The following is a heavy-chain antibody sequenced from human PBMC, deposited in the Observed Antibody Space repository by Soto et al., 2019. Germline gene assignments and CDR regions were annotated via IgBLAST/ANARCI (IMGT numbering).Heavy chain of an antibody. Sequence: GGSLRLSCAASGFTFSSYAMSWVRQAPGKGLEWVSAISGSGGSTYYADSVKGRFTISRDNSKNTLYLQMNSLRAEDTAVYYCAKVGYYDILTGYYKAFDYWGQGTLVTVSS. CDR2: ISGSGGST. D-gene: IGHD3-9*01. V-gene: IGHV3-23*01. J-gene: IGHJ4*02. CDR1: GFTFSSYA. CDR3: AKVGYYDILTGYYKAFDY.